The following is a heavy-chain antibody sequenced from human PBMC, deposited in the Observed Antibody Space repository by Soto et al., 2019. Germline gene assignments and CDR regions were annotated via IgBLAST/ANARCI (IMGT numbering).Heavy chain of an antibody. D-gene: IGHD3-16*02. CDR1: GYTFTSYA. J-gene: IGHJ4*02. CDR3: ARFYDYIWGSYRPYYFDY. V-gene: IGHV1-18*01. CDR2: ISAYNGNT. Sequence: GASVKVSCKASGYTFTSYAMNWVRQAPGHRLEWMGWISAYNGNTNYAQKLQGRVTMTTDTSTSTAYMELRSLRSDDTAVYYCARFYDYIWGSYRPYYFDYWGQGTLVTVSS.